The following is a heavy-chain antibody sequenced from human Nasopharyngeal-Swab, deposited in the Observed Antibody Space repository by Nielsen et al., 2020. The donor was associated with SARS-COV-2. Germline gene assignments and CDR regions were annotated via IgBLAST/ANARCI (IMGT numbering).Heavy chain of an antibody. Sequence: GESLKISCKGSGYSFSNYWIAWVRQMPGKGLEWMGIIYPGDSDTRYSPPFQGQVTISADKSISTVYLQWSSLKASDTAMYYCAKTYYYGSGRTIWFDPWGQGTFVTVSS. CDR2: IYPGDSDT. D-gene: IGHD3-10*01. CDR1: GYSFSNYW. CDR3: AKTYYYGSGRTIWFDP. J-gene: IGHJ5*02. V-gene: IGHV5-51*01.